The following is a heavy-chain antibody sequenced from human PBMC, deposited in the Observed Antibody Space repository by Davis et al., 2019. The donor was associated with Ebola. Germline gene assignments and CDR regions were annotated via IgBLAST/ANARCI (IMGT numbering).Heavy chain of an antibody. CDR3: ARGSGGVGATRIFDP. Sequence: PGGSLRLSCAASGFTFSSYAMHWVRQAPGKGLEWVAVISYDGSNKYYADSVKGRFTISRDNSKNTLYLQMNSLRAEDTAVYYCARGSGGVGATRIFDPWGQGTLVTVSS. CDR2: ISYDGSNK. CDR1: GFTFSSYA. D-gene: IGHD1-26*01. V-gene: IGHV3-30-3*01. J-gene: IGHJ5*02.